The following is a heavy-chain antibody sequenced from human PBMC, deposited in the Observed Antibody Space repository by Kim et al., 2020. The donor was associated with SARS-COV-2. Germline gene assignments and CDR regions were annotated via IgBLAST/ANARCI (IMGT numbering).Heavy chain of an antibody. V-gene: IGHV3-33*01. D-gene: IGHD2-15*01. CDR3: AREGDIVVVVGYGMDV. CDR1: GFTFSSYG. CDR2: IWYDGSNK. J-gene: IGHJ6*02. Sequence: GGSLRLSCAASGFTFSSYGMHWVRQAPGKGLEWVAVIWYDGSNKYYADSVKGRFTISRDNSKNTLYLQMNSLRAEDTAVYYCAREGDIVVVVGYGMDVWGQGTTVTVSS.